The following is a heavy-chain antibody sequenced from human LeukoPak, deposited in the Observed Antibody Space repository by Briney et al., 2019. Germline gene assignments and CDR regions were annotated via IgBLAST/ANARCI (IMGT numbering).Heavy chain of an antibody. V-gene: IGHV4-59*01. D-gene: IGHD5-24*01. CDR3: ARWLQFEYFDY. Sequence: SETLSLTCTVSGGSISSYYWSWIRQPPGKGLEWIGYIYYSGSTNYNPSLKSRVTISVDTSKNQFSLKLSSVTAADTAVYYCARWLQFEYFDYWGQGTLVTVSS. CDR2: IYYSGST. J-gene: IGHJ4*02. CDR1: GGSISSYY.